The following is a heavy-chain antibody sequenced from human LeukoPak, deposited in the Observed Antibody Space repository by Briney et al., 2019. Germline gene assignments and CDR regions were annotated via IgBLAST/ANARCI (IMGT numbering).Heavy chain of an antibody. Sequence: GAPVKVSCTASGYTFTSYDINWVRQATGQGLEWMGWMNPNSGNTGYAQKFQGRVTMTRNTSISTAYMELSSLRSEDTAVYYCARRGRIAARPTNENWFDPWGQGTLVTVSS. CDR1: GYTFTSYD. CDR3: ARRGRIAARPTNENWFDP. J-gene: IGHJ5*02. V-gene: IGHV1-8*01. CDR2: MNPNSGNT. D-gene: IGHD6-6*01.